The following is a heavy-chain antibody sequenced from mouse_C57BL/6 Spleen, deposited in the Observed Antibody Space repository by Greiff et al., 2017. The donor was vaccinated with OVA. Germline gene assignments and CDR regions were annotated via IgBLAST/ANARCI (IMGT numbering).Heavy chain of an antibody. Sequence: VQLQQSGAELVRPGASVTLSCKASGYTFTDYAMHWVKQTPVHGLEWIGAIDPETGGTAYNQKVKGKAILTADKSSSTAYMEMRSLTSEDYTVNYCTRELYCSRHYCSIDVWGTGTTVTVSS. CDR3: TRELYCSRHYCSIDV. D-gene: IGHD1-1*01. V-gene: IGHV1-15*01. CDR1: GYTFTDYA. J-gene: IGHJ1*03. CDR2: IDPETGGT.